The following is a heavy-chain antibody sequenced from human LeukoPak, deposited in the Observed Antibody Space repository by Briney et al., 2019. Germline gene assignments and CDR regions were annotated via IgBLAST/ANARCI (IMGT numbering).Heavy chain of an antibody. V-gene: IGHV3-23*01. D-gene: IGHD5-12*01. CDR1: GFTFSSYD. CDR3: AKGLRYSNKWYSWFDP. CDR2: VTGSGGSP. Sequence: GGSLRLSCVDSGFTFSSYDMSWIRQAPGKGLEWVSSVTGSGGSPKYADSVKAQFTVSRDNSKNTLYLQMTNLRVEDTATYFCAKGLRYSNKWYSWFDPWGQGTPVTVSS. J-gene: IGHJ5*02.